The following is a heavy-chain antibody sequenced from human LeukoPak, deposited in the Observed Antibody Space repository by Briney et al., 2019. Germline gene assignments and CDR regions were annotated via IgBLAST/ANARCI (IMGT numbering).Heavy chain of an antibody. V-gene: IGHV4-61*01. Sequence: SETLSLTCTVSGGSVSSGSYYWSWIRQPPGKGLEWIGYIYYSGSTNYNPSLKSRVTISVDTSKNQFSLKLSSVTAADTAVYYCARGQTYYYDSSGLQPWGQGTLVTVSS. D-gene: IGHD3-22*01. CDR3: ARGQTYYYDSSGLQP. J-gene: IGHJ5*02. CDR2: IYYSGST. CDR1: GGSVSSGSYY.